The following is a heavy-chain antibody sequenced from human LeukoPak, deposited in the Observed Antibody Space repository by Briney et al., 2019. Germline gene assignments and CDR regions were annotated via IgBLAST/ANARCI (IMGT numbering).Heavy chain of an antibody. D-gene: IGHD3-16*01. J-gene: IGHJ4*02. CDR2: ISGSGGST. V-gene: IGHV3-23*01. CDR1: GFTFSSYA. CDR3: AKMAYTWGSYYGYFDY. Sequence: PGGSLRLSCAASGFTFSSYAMSWVRQAPGKGLEWVAAISGSGGSTYYAHSVEGRFTITRDNSKNTLYLQMNSLRGEDTAVYYCAKMAYTWGSYYGYFDYWGQGTLVTVSS.